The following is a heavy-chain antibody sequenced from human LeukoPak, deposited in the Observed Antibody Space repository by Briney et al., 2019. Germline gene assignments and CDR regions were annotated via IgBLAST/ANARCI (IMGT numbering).Heavy chain of an antibody. J-gene: IGHJ4*02. CDR3: AGGIGGFYDSSGYYNY. CDR2: IYSGVTT. V-gene: IGHV3-53*01. Sequence: GGSLRLSCAASGFTISSNYMSWVRQAPGKGLEWVSVIYSGVTTYYAESVKGRFTISRDNSKNTLFLQMNSLRAEDTAVYYCAGGIGGFYDSSGYYNYWGQGTLVTVSS. CDR1: GFTISSNY. D-gene: IGHD3-22*01.